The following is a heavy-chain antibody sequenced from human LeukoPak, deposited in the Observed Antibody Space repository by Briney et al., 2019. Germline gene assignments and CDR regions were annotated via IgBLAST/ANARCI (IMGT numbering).Heavy chain of an antibody. CDR3: ARGTPDSSGQVFDY. CDR1: GDSISSFF. D-gene: IGHD6-19*01. V-gene: IGHV4-4*09. J-gene: IGHJ4*02. CDR2: ISPIGGT. Sequence: SETLSLTCAVSGDSISSFFWSWIRQPPGKGLQWIGYISPIGGTNYNPSLKSRVTISIDTSKNQFSLKLSSVTAADTAVYYCARGTPDSSGQVFDYWGQGTLVTVSS.